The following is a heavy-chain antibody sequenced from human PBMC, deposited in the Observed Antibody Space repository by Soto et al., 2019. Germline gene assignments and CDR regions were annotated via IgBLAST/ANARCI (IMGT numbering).Heavy chain of an antibody. CDR2: IYYSGST. D-gene: IGHD5-18*01. CDR1: GGSISRGDYY. V-gene: IGHV4-30-4*01. J-gene: IGHJ4*02. Sequence: QVQLQESGPGLVKPSQNLSLTCTVSGGSISRGDYYWSWIRQPPGTGLEWIGYIYYSGSTYYNPSLKSQVTISVDTSKNQFSLKLSSVTAADTAVYYCARTRIQLWENEYYFDYWCQGTLVTVSS. CDR3: ARTRIQLWENEYYFDY.